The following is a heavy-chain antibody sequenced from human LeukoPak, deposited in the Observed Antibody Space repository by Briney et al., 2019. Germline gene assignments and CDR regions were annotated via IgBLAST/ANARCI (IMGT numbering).Heavy chain of an antibody. V-gene: IGHV3-23*01. CDR1: GFTFSSYA. Sequence: PGGSLRLSCAASGFTFSSYAMSWVRQAPGKGLEWVSAISGSSGSTYYADSVKGRFTISRDNSKNTLYLQMNSLRAEDTAVYYCAKIVVVPAAKIRGGYFDYWGQGTLVTVSS. J-gene: IGHJ4*02. CDR2: ISGSSGST. D-gene: IGHD2-2*01. CDR3: AKIVVVPAAKIRGGYFDY.